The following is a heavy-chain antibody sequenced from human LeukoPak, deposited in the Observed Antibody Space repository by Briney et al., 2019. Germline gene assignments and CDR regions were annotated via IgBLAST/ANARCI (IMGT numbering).Heavy chain of an antibody. D-gene: IGHD3-10*01. CDR2: ISGSGGST. V-gene: IGHV3-23*01. J-gene: IGHJ6*02. Sequence: GGSLRLSCAASGFTFSSYAMSWVRQAPGKGLEWVSAISGSGGSTYYADSVKGRFTISRDNSKNTLYLQMNSLRAEDTAVYYCAKANYNGSGRSYYYYGMDVWGQGTTVTVSS. CDR1: GFTFSSYA. CDR3: AKANYNGSGRSYYYYGMDV.